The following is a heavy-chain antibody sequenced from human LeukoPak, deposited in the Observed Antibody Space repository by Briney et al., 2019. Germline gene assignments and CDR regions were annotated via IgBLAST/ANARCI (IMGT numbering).Heavy chain of an antibody. Sequence: SETLSLTCTVSGGSISSYYWSWIRQPPGKGLEWIGYIYYSGGTNYNPSLESRVTISVDTSKNQFSLKLSSVTAADTAVYYCAGAADFWSGYSDYWGQGTLVTVSS. D-gene: IGHD3-3*01. CDR3: AGAADFWSGYSDY. V-gene: IGHV4-59*08. CDR2: IYYSGGT. J-gene: IGHJ4*02. CDR1: GGSISSYY.